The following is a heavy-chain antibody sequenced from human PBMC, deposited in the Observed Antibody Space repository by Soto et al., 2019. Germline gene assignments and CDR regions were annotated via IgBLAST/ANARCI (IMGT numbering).Heavy chain of an antibody. Sequence: ASVKVSCKASGYTFTGYYMHWVRQAPGQGLEWMGWINHNSGGTNYAQKFQDWVTMNRDTSISTAYMELSRLISDDTAVYYCPTHGASSSSQPHDVFDIWGQGTMVTVSS. V-gene: IGHV1-2*04. CDR2: INHNSGGT. CDR1: GYTFTGYY. J-gene: IGHJ3*02. D-gene: IGHD6-13*01. CDR3: PTHGASSSSQPHDVFDI.